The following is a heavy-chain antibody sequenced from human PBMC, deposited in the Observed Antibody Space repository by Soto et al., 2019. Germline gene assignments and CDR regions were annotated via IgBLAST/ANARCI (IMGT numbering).Heavy chain of an antibody. CDR2: IWYDGSNK. CDR1: GFTFSSYG. CDR3: ARDLSGDYGALDT. D-gene: IGHD4-17*01. V-gene: IGHV3-33*01. J-gene: IGHJ3*02. Sequence: SLRLSCAASGFTFSSYGMHWARQGPGKGLEWVAVIWYDGSNKVYADSVKGRFTISKDNSKNTLYLQMNSLRAEDTAVYYCARDLSGDYGALDTWGQGTMVTVSS.